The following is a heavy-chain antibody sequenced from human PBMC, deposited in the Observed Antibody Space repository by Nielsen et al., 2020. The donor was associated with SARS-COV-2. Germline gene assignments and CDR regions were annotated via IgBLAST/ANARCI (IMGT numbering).Heavy chain of an antibody. J-gene: IGHJ4*02. CDR2: IWYDGSNK. CDR1: GFTFSSYG. V-gene: IGHV3-33*01. CDR3: ARSPIIAVAGRDY. Sequence: GGSLRLSCAASGFTFSSYGMHWVRQAPGKGLEWVAVIWYDGSNKYYADSVKGRFTISRDNAKNSLYLQMNSLRAEDTALYHCARSPIIAVAGRDYWGQGTLVTVSS. D-gene: IGHD6-19*01.